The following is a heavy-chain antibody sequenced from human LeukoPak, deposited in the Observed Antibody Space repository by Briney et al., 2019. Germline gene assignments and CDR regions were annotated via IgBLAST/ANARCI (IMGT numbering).Heavy chain of an antibody. Sequence: SVKVSCKASGGTFSSYAISWVRQAPGQGLEWMGRIIPILGIANYAQKFQGRVTITADKSTSTAYMELSSLRSEDTAVYYCARRKYQLLLYYYYYMDVWGKGTTVTVSS. D-gene: IGHD2-2*01. J-gene: IGHJ6*03. CDR3: ARRKYQLLLYYYYYMDV. V-gene: IGHV1-69*04. CDR2: IIPILGIA. CDR1: GGTFSSYA.